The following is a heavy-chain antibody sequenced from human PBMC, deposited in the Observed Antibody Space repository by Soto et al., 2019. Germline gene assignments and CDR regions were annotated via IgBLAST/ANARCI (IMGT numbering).Heavy chain of an antibody. V-gene: IGHV3-23*01. Sequence: EVHLLESGGGLVQPGGSLRLSCAASGFDFSDYAMMWVRQAPGKGLEWVSGIHGGGAGQTFYADSVNGRFTISRDDSKNTLYLQMSNLRAEDTAGYRCARDAVPCDGLWLVGYWGQGALVTVSS. D-gene: IGHD2-21*02. CDR3: ARDAVPCDGLWLVGY. CDR1: GFDFSDYA. CDR2: IHGGGAGQT. J-gene: IGHJ4*02.